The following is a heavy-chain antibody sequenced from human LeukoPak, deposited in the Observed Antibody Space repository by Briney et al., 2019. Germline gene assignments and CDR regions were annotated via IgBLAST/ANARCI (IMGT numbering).Heavy chain of an antibody. CDR3: ASSDYIVFHYYYMDV. Sequence: GASVKVSCKASGYTFTGYYMHWVRQAPGQGLEWMGWINPNSGGTNYAQKFQGRVTMTRDTSISTAYMELSRLRSDDTAVYYCASSDYIVFHYYYMDVWGKGTTVTVSS. D-gene: IGHD4-11*01. V-gene: IGHV1-2*02. CDR1: GYTFTGYY. J-gene: IGHJ6*03. CDR2: INPNSGGT.